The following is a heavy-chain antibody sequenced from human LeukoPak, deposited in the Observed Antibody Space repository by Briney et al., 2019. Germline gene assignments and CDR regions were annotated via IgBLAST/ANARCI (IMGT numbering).Heavy chain of an antibody. V-gene: IGHV1-18*04. CDR1: GYTFTSYG. CDR2: ISAYNGNT. CDR3: ARTVVVVPAAMGSYYFDY. Sequence: ASVKVSCKASGYTFTSYGISWVRQAPEQGLEWMGWISAYNGNTNYAQKLQGRVTMTTDTSTSTAYMELRSLRSDDTAVYYCARTVVVVPAAMGSYYFDYWGQGTLVTVSS. J-gene: IGHJ4*02. D-gene: IGHD2-2*01.